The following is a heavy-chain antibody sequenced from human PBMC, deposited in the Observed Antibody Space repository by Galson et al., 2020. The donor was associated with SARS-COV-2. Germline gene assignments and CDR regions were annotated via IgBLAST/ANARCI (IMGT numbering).Heavy chain of an antibody. CDR2: IYYSGST. CDR1: GGSISSYY. Sequence: ASETLSLTCNVSGGSISSYYWSWIRQPPGKGLEWIGYIYYSGSTNYNPSLKSRVTISIDTSKNQFSLKLSSVTAADTAVYYCARGGSIAAAVNYWGQGTLVTVSS. CDR3: ARGGSIAAAVNY. V-gene: IGHV4-59*01. J-gene: IGHJ4*02. D-gene: IGHD6-13*01.